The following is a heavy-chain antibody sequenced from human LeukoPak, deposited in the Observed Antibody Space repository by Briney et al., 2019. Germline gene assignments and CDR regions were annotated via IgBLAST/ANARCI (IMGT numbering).Heavy chain of an antibody. D-gene: IGHD1-14*01. J-gene: IGHJ2*01. V-gene: IGHV1-69*13. CDR2: IIPIFGTA. CDR3: ARSAGEDSYFDL. CDR1: GGTFSSYA. Sequence: ASVKVSCKASGGTFSSYAISWVRQAPGQGLEWMGGIIPIFGTANYAQKFQGRVTITADESTSTAYMELSSLRSEDTAVYYCARSAGEDSYFDLWGRGTLVTVSS.